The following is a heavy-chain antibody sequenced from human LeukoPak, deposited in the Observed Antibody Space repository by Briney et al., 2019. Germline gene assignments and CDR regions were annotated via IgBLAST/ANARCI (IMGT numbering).Heavy chain of an antibody. D-gene: IGHD5-24*01. CDR1: GYTFTTYH. CDR3: AISVEMAAMPSYDY. J-gene: IGHJ4*02. CDR2: INSNSGGT. Sequence: ASVNVSCKASGYTFTTYHMHWVRQAPGQGLEWMGRINSNSGGTNYAQKFQGRVTMTRDTSIRTAYMELSRLTSDDTAVYYCAISVEMAAMPSYDYWGQGTLVTVSS. V-gene: IGHV1-2*02.